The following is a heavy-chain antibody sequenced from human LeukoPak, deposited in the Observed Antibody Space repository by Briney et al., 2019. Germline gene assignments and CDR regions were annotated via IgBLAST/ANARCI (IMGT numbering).Heavy chain of an antibody. CDR1: GCTFWSAW. CDR2: IKSKSDAGPP. V-gene: IGHV3-15*01. J-gene: IGHJ4*02. CDR3: PTDWARVTRFDY. D-gene: IGHD2-15*01. Sequence: GGSLRLSCAASGCTFWSAWMSWVRQAPGKGLEWVGRIKSKSDAGPPDYTAPVNGRFTISRDDSENTVYLQMNSPQTEDTGLYYCPTDWARVTRFDYWGQGTLVTVSP.